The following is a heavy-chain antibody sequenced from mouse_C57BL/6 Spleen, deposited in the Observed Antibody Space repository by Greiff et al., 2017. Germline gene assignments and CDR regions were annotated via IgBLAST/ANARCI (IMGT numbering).Heavy chain of an antibody. J-gene: IGHJ3*01. CDR1: GFTFSSYA. CDR3: TRSLTGTGFAY. CDR2: ISSGGDYI. D-gene: IGHD4-1*01. Sequence: EVQRVESGEGLVKPGGSLKLSCAASGFTFSSYAMSWVRQTPEKRLEWVAFISSGGDYIYYADTVKGRFTISRDNARNTLYLQMSSLKSEDTAMYYCTRSLTGTGFAYWGQGTLVTVSA. V-gene: IGHV5-9-1*02.